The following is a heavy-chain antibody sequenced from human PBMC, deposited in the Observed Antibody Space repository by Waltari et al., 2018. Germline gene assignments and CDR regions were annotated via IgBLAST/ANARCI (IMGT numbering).Heavy chain of an antibody. V-gene: IGHV3-23*01. J-gene: IGHJ4*02. CDR3: AKDLRGFLYYYESSGREDFDY. Sequence: EVQLLESGGGLVQPGGSLRLSCAASGFTFRSYAISWVRQALGNGLERVSAISGSGGSTYYADSVKGRFTISRDNSKNTLYLQMNSLRAEDTAVYYCAKDLRGFLYYYESSGREDFDYWGQGTLVTVSS. D-gene: IGHD3-22*01. CDR1: GFTFRSYA. CDR2: ISGSGGST.